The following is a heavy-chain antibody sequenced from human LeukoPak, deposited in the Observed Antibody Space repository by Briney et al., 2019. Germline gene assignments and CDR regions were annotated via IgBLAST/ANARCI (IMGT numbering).Heavy chain of an antibody. CDR2: FDPEDGET. CDR1: GYTLTELS. CDR3: ARFDSGYDTYYFDY. V-gene: IGHV1-24*01. Sequence: ASVKVSCKVSGYTLTELSMHWVRQAPGKGLGWMGGFDPEDGETIYAQKFQGRVTMTEDTSTDTAYMELSSLRSEDTAVYYCARFDSGYDTYYFDYWGQGTLVTVSS. J-gene: IGHJ4*02. D-gene: IGHD5-12*01.